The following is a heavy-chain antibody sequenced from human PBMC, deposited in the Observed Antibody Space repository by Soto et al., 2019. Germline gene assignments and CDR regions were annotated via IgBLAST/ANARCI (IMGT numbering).Heavy chain of an antibody. CDR3: SKGAISGTLTWFDP. Sequence: EVQLVESGGGLVQPGRSLRLSCAASGFRFADYTMHWVRQAPGKGLEWVSGLTWNSESIAYADSVKGRFTISRDNAKNSLYLQMNILPAEDKAIYFCSKGAISGTLTWFDPWCQGTLVTVSS. V-gene: IGHV3-9*01. J-gene: IGHJ5*02. D-gene: IGHD6-13*01. CDR2: LTWNSESI. CDR1: GFRFADYT.